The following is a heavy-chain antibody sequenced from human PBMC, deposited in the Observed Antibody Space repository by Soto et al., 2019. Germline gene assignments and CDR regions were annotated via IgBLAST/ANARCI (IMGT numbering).Heavy chain of an antibody. V-gene: IGHV1-2*02. Sequence: ASVEVSCKASGYTFTGYYMHWVRQAPGQGLEWMGWINPNSGGTNYAQKFQGRVTMTRDTSISTAYMELSRLRSDDTAVYYCARDPDTAMDYYYYGMDVWGQGTTVTVSS. D-gene: IGHD5-18*01. CDR2: INPNSGGT. CDR1: GYTFTGYY. CDR3: ARDPDTAMDYYYYGMDV. J-gene: IGHJ6*02.